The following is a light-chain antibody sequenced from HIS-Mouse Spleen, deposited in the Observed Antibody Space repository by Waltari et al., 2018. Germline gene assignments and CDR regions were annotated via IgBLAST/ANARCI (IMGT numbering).Light chain of an antibody. CDR1: SRDAGGYNS. Sequence: QSALTQPASVSGSPGQSITISCTGTSRDAGGYNSVSWYQQHPGKAPKLMIYDVSNRPSGVSNRFSGSKSGNTASLTISGLQAEDEADYYCSSYTSSSFNVVFGGGTKLTVL. CDR2: DVS. V-gene: IGLV2-14*03. CDR3: SSYTSSSFNVV. J-gene: IGLJ2*01.